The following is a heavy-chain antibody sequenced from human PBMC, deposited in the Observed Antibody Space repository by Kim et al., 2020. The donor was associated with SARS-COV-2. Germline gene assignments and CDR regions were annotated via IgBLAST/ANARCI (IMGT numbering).Heavy chain of an antibody. CDR2: GDT. J-gene: IGHJ4*02. CDR3: ATVPGTGTST. V-gene: IGHV3-23*01. Sequence: GDTTYADSGKGGFTISRDKSKNTLYLQMSALRAEDTALYYCATVPGTGTSTWGQGTLVTVSS. D-gene: IGHD1-1*01.